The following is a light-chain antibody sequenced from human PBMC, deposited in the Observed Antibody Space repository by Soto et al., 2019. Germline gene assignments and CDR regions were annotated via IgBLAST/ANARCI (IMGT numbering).Light chain of an antibody. J-gene: IGKJ1*01. CDR3: QQYNTYSRT. V-gene: IGKV1-5*03. Sequence: DIQMTQSPSTLSASVGGRVTVTCRASQSISTSLAWYQQKPGKAPKLLIYKASSLESGVPSRFSGSGSGTEFTLTISSLQPDDFATYYCQQYNTYSRTFGQGTKVDIK. CDR1: QSISTS. CDR2: KAS.